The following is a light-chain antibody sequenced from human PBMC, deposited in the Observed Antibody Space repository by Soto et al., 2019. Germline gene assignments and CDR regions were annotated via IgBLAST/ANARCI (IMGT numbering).Light chain of an antibody. CDR2: LTS. V-gene: IGKV2-28*01. J-gene: IGKJ1*01. Sequence: PLSLPVTPGEPASISCRSSQSLLQSNGYTYLDWYLQKSGQSPQLLIYLTSIRASGVPDRFNGSGSGTDFTLKISKVEAEDVGVYYCMQALQTPPWTLGPGTKVDIK. CDR3: MQALQTPPWT. CDR1: QSLLQSNGYTY.